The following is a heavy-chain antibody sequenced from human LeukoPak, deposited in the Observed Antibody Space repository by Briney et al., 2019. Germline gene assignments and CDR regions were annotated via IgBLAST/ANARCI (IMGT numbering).Heavy chain of an antibody. D-gene: IGHD3-22*01. J-gene: IGHJ3*02. CDR2: ISSDGGNT. CDR1: GFTFSSHA. CDR3: ARDRGYYDSSGYYDDDAFDI. Sequence: GGSLRLSCAASGFTFSSHAMHWVRQAPGKGLEYVSAISSDGGNTNYANSVKGRFIISRDNSKNTLYLQMNSLRAEDTAVYYCARDRGYYDSSGYYDDDAFDIWGQGTMVTVSS. V-gene: IGHV3-64*01.